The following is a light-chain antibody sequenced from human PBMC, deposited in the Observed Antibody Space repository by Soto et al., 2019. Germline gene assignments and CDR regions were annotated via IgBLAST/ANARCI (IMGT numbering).Light chain of an antibody. J-gene: IGLJ1*01. CDR3: QSYDRSLRGYV. CDR1: SSNIGAGYD. V-gene: IGLV1-40*01. CDR2: GNS. Sequence: QLVLTQPPSVSGAPGQRVTISCTGSSSNIGAGYDVHWYQQLPGTAPKLLIYGNSNRPSGVPDRFSGSKSGTSASLAITGLQAEDEADYYCQSYDRSLRGYVFGTGTKLTGL.